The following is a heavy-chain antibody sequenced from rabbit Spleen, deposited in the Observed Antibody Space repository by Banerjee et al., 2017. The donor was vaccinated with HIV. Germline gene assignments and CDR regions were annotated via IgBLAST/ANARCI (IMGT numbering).Heavy chain of an antibody. J-gene: IGHJ2*01. CDR1: GFSFSSSYY. D-gene: IGHD1-1*01. CDR3: ARNYVNAFDP. Sequence: QSLEESGGGLVQPEGSLTLTCTASGFSFSSSYYMCWVRQAPGKGLEWIACIAAVSSGDTYSATWPKGRFTISKTSSTTVTLQMTSLTAADTATYFCARNYVNAFDPWGQGTLVTVS. CDR2: IAAVSSGDT. V-gene: IGHV1S40*01.